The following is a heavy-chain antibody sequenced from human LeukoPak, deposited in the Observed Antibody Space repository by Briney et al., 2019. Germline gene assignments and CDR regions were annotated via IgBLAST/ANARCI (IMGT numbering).Heavy chain of an antibody. Sequence: GGSLRLSCAASGFTFSSYGMSWVRQAPGKGLEWVSAVTGGGDTTYYADSVRGRFTISRDNSKNTLYLQMNSLRAEDTAVYYCAKMQGYFDYWGPGTLVTVSS. CDR1: GFTFSSYG. CDR2: VTGGGDTT. CDR3: AKMQGYFDY. J-gene: IGHJ4*02. V-gene: IGHV3-23*01.